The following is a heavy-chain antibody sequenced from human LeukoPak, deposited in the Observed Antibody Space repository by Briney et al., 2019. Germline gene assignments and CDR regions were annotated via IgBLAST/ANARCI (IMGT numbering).Heavy chain of an antibody. CDR3: ARRYFDY. CDR1: GYTFTKYE. V-gene: IGHV1-46*01. J-gene: IGHJ4*02. Sequence: ASVQVSCKAFGYTFTKYEMHWVRQAPGQGLEWMGIIHAGGDSTGNAQKFQGRVTMTRDTSSSTFYMELNSLTFEDTAVYYCARRYFDYWGQGTLVTVSS. CDR2: IHAGGDST.